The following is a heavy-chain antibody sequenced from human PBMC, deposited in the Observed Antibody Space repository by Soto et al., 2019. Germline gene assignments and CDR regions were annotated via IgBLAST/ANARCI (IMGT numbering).Heavy chain of an antibody. CDR1: GFTFSSYA. J-gene: IGHJ4*02. V-gene: IGHV3-30-3*01. CDR2: ISYDGNKK. D-gene: IGHD3-16*01. Sequence: QVQLVESGGGVVQPGRSLRLSCAASGFTFSSYAMHWVRQAPGKGLEWVAVISYDGNKKYYADSVKGRFTISRDNSKNTLYLQMNSLRAEDTAVYYCARAYEGDYFDYWGQGALVTVSS. CDR3: ARAYEGDYFDY.